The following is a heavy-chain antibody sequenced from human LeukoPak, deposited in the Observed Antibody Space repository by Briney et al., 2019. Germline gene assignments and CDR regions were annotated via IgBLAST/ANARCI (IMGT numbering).Heavy chain of an antibody. CDR1: GGSFSGYY. V-gene: IGHV4-34*01. CDR2: INHSGST. D-gene: IGHD6-13*01. CDR3: ARVIAAAGPQGYYYMDV. Sequence: SETLSLTCAVYGGSFSGYYWSWIRQPPGKGLEWIGEINHSGSTNYNPSLKSRVTISVDTSKNQFSLKLSSVTAADTAVYYCARVIAAAGPQGYYYMDVWGKGTTVTVSS. J-gene: IGHJ6*03.